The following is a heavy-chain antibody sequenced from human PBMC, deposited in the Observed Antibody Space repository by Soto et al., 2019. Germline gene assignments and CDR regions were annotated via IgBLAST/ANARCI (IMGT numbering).Heavy chain of an antibody. CDR1: GGSISSSSYY. Sequence: QLQLQESGPGLVKPSETLSLTCTVSGGSISSSSYYWGWIRQPPGKGLEWIGSIYYSGSTYYNPSLKSRVTISVDTSKSQFSLELSSVTAADTAVYYCARYPAIYDYGDLIPDYWGQGTLVTVSS. CDR2: IYYSGST. V-gene: IGHV4-39*01. CDR3: ARYPAIYDYGDLIPDY. J-gene: IGHJ4*02. D-gene: IGHD4-17*01.